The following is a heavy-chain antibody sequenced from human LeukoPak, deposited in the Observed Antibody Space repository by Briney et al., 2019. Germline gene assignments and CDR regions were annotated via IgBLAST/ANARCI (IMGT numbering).Heavy chain of an antibody. D-gene: IGHD1-26*01. Sequence: SVKVSCKASGGTFISYAISWLRQAPGQGLEWMGGIIPIFGTANYAQKFQGRVTITADESTSTAYMELSSLRSEDTAVYYCARDSSPVGATGWFDPWGQGTLVTVSS. CDR1: GGTFISYA. CDR2: IIPIFGTA. J-gene: IGHJ5*02. V-gene: IGHV1-69*01. CDR3: ARDSSPVGATGWFDP.